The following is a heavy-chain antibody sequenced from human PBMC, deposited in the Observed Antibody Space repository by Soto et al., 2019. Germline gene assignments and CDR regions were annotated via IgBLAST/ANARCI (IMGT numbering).Heavy chain of an antibody. Sequence: PVVPLSVSCTASELPFSTYRLAWGRPSPGKGLEWVSAIIANGQGIYYADSVRGRFTISRDNSKNTIFLHMDSLRAEDTAVYYCAKDRNYPRDQFHYWGQGTLVTVSS. J-gene: IGHJ4*02. CDR1: ELPFSTYR. D-gene: IGHD1-7*01. V-gene: IGHV3-23*01. CDR3: AKDRNYPRDQFHY. CDR2: IIANGQGI.